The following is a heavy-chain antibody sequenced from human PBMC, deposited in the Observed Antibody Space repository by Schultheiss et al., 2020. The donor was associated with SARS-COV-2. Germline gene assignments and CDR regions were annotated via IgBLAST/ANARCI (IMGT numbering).Heavy chain of an antibody. J-gene: IGHJ4*02. CDR2: IYYSGST. CDR1: GGSFSGYY. Sequence: SETLSLTCAVYGGSFSGYYWSWIRQPPGKGLEWIGYIYYSGSTNYNPSLKSRVTISVDTSKNQFSLKLSSVTAADTAVYYCARLGNDILTGYYRWGQGTLVTVSS. CDR3: ARLGNDILTGYYR. D-gene: IGHD3-9*01. V-gene: IGHV4-59*01.